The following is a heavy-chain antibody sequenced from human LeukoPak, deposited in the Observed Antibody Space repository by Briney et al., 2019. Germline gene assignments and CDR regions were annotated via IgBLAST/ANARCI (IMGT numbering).Heavy chain of an antibody. Sequence: PGGSLRLSCAASGFTFSSYSMNWVRQAPEKGLEWVSSISSSSYIYYADSVKGRFTISRDNAKNSLYLQMNSLRAEDTALYYCARDSSIERAVAGRGGFDYWGQGTLVTVSS. CDR3: ARDSSIERAVAGRGGFDY. D-gene: IGHD6-19*01. V-gene: IGHV3-21*04. CDR2: ISSSSYI. CDR1: GFTFSSYS. J-gene: IGHJ4*02.